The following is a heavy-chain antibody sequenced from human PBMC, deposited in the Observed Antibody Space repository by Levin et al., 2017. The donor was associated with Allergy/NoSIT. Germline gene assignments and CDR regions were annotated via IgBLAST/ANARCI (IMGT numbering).Heavy chain of an antibody. CDR3: ARESPFDY. Sequence: ETLSLTCAASGFSFDESGMSWVRQAPGKGLEWVSGIDWSGRSTGYAGSVKGRFTISRDNAKNSLYLQITSLRAEDTALYYCARESPFDYWGQGTLVTVSS. J-gene: IGHJ4*02. CDR2: IDWSGRST. CDR1: GFSFDESG. V-gene: IGHV3-20*04.